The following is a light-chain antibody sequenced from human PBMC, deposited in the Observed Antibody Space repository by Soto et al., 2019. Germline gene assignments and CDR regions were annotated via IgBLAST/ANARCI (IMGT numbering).Light chain of an antibody. CDR3: CSYAGSSTFYV. CDR2: EGS. CDR1: SSDVGSYNL. V-gene: IGLV2-23*03. J-gene: IGLJ1*01. Sequence: QSALTQPASVSGFPGQSITISCTGTSSDVGSYNLVSWYQQHPGKAPKLMIYEGSKRPSGVSNRFSGSKSGNTASLTISGLQAEDEADYYCCSYAGSSTFYVFGTGIKLTVL.